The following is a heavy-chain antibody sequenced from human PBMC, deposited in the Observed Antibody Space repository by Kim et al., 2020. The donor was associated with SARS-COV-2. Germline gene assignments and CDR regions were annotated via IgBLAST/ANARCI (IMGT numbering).Heavy chain of an antibody. V-gene: IGHV1-2*02. Sequence: ASVKVSCKASGYTFTGYYMHWVRQAPGQGLEWMGWINPNSGGTNYAQKFQGRVTMTRDTSISTAYMELSRLRSDDTAVYYCARGPIVVVPAAMRWVLWGQGTLVTVSS. CDR1: GYTFTGYY. CDR3: ARGPIVVVPAAMRWVL. CDR2: INPNSGGT. D-gene: IGHD2-2*01. J-gene: IGHJ4*02.